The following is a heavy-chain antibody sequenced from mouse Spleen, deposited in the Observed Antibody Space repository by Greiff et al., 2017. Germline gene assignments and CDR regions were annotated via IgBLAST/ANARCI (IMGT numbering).Heavy chain of an antibody. CDR1: GFTFSSYG. CDR3: ASFYYDYDRFAY. V-gene: IGHV5-6-3*01. D-gene: IGHD2-4*01. CDR2: INSNGGST. Sequence: EVQLVESGGGLVQPGGSLKLSCAASGFTFSSYGMSWVRQTPDKRLELVATINSNGGSTYYPDSVKGRFTISRDNAKNTLYLQMSSLKSEDTAMYYCASFYYDYDRFAYWGQGTLVTVSA. J-gene: IGHJ3*01.